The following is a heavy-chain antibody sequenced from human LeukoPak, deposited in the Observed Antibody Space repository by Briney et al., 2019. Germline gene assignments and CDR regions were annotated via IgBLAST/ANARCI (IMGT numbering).Heavy chain of an antibody. CDR3: ARLEYSSSLYY. V-gene: IGHV4-59*08. CDR1: GGSISSYY. Sequence: KPSETLSLTCTVSGGSISSYYWSWIRQPPGKGLEWIGYIYYSGSTNYNPSLKSRVTISVDTSKNQFSLKLSSVTAADTAVYYCARLEYSSSLYYWGQGTLVTVSS. D-gene: IGHD6-6*01. J-gene: IGHJ4*02. CDR2: IYYSGST.